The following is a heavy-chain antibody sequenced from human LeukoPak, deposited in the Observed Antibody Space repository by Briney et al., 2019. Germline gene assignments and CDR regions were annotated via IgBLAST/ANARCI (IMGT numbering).Heavy chain of an antibody. CDR1: GGSISSGDYY. CDR2: IYYSGST. CDR3: ARAEIYYYDSSGYPRGDFDI. J-gene: IGHJ3*02. Sequence: SETLSLTCTVSGGSISSGDYYWSWIRQPPGKGLEWIGYIYYSGSTYYNPSLKSRVTISVDTSKNQFSLKLSSVTAADTAVYYCARAEIYYYDSSGYPRGDFDIWGQGTMVTVSS. V-gene: IGHV4-30-4*08. D-gene: IGHD3-22*01.